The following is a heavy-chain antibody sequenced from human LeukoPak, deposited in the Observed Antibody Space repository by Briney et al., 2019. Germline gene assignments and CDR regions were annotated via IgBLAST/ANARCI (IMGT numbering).Heavy chain of an antibody. CDR3: ARSSRLTFDY. J-gene: IGHJ4*02. CDR2: IRYDGSNK. D-gene: IGHD6-6*01. CDR1: GFTFSSYG. Sequence: PGGSLRLSCAASGFTFSSYGMHWVRQAPGKGLEWVAFIRYDGSNKYYADSVKGRFTISRDNAKNSLYLQMNSLRAEDTAVYYCARSSRLTFDYWGQGTLVTVSS. V-gene: IGHV3-30*02.